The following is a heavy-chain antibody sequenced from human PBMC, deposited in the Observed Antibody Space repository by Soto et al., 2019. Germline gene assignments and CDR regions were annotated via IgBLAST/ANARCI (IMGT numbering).Heavy chain of an antibody. D-gene: IGHD3-10*01. CDR1: GFTFSSYG. V-gene: IGHV3-33*01. CDR3: ARSRSGAVADSFDF. J-gene: IGHJ4*02. Sequence: HPGGSLRLSCAASGFTFSSYGMHWVRQAPGKGLEWVAVIWYDGSNKYYADSVKGRFTISRDNSKNTLYLQMNSLREDDTALYYCARSRSGAVADSFDFWGQGTLVTVSS. CDR2: IWYDGSNK.